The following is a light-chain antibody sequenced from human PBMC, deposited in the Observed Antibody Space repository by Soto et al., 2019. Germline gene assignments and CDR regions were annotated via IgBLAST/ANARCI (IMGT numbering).Light chain of an antibody. CDR3: QQHNNWPTWT. CDR2: GAS. Sequence: DIVMTQSPAALSVPPGERATLSCRASQSVRGNLAWYQQKPGQAPRLLIYGASNRATGIPDRFSGSGSGTDFTLTIRRLEPEDFAVYYCQQHNNWPTWTCGQGTKGDIK. V-gene: IGKV3D-15*01. J-gene: IGKJ1*01. CDR1: QSVRGN.